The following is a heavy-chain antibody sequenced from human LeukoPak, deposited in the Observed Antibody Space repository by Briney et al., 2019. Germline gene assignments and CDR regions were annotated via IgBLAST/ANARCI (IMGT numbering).Heavy chain of an antibody. Sequence: GGSRRLSCTASGFTFRSYSMSWVRQAPGKGLGWISSMSGSSTYIYYGDSVRGRFTISRDNAKNSLHLQMNSLRADGAGVYYCAREGGNYFYMDVWGIGTTVTLSS. CDR3: AREGGNYFYMDV. J-gene: IGHJ6*03. CDR1: GFTFRSYS. CDR2: MSGSSTYI. V-gene: IGHV3-21*01. D-gene: IGHD2-15*01.